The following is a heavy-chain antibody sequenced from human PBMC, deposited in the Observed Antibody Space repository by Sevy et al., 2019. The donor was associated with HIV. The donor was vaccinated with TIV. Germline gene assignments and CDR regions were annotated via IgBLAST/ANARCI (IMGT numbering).Heavy chain of an antibody. V-gene: IGHV3-48*02. J-gene: IGHJ4*02. D-gene: IGHD1-1*01. CDR1: GFTFSSYS. CDR2: ISSSSSTI. Sequence: GGSLRLSCAASGFTFSSYSMNWVRQAPGKGLEWVSYISSSSSTIYYADSVKGRLTISRDNAKNSLYLQMNSLRDEDTAVYYCARGNWNLPYYFDYWGQGTLVTVSS. CDR3: ARGNWNLPYYFDY.